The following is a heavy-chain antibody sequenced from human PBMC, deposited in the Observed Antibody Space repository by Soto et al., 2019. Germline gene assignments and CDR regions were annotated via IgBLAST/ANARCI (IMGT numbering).Heavy chain of an antibody. J-gene: IGHJ5*02. D-gene: IGHD6-19*01. CDR2: IYYSGSI. Sequence: SETLSLTCAVSGGSISSGGYYWGWIRQPPGKGLEWIGSIYYSGSIYYNPSLKSRVTISVDTSKNQFSLKLSSVTAAETAVYYCAGQSSGWYNWFDPWGQGTLVTVSS. V-gene: IGHV4-39*01. CDR3: AGQSSGWYNWFDP. CDR1: GGSISSGGYY.